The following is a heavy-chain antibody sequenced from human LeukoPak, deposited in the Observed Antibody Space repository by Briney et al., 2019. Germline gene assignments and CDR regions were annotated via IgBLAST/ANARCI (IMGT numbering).Heavy chain of an antibody. CDR1: GFTFSGSA. Sequence: GGSLRLSCAASGFTFSGSAIHWVRQASGKGLEWVGRIRSKINTYATAYAASVKGRFTISRDDSKNTAYLQMNSLKTEDTAVYYCARDEGWFDPWGQGALVTVSS. V-gene: IGHV3-73*01. CDR3: ARDEGWFDP. CDR2: IRSKINTYAT. J-gene: IGHJ5*02.